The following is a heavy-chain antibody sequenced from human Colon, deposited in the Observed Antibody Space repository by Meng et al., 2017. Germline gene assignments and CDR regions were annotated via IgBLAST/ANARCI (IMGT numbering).Heavy chain of an antibody. Sequence: GESLKISCAASGFTFSSYVMHWVRQAPGKGLEWVAVISFDGSKYYYADSVKGRFTISRDNSKNTLYLQMNSLRAEDTAVYYCARGPQYCSSTNCYAPYFDYWGQGTLVTSPQ. D-gene: IGHD2-2*01. CDR1: GFTFSSYV. J-gene: IGHJ4*02. V-gene: IGHV3-30*04. CDR3: ARGPQYCSSTNCYAPYFDY. CDR2: ISFDGSKY.